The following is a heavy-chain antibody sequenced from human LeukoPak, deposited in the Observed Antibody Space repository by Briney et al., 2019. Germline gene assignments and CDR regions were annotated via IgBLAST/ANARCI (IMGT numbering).Heavy chain of an antibody. Sequence: ASVKVSCKASGYTFSRYGISWGRQAPGQRLEWIGWISAYNGNTNNAQKFQGRVTITTDTYTTTAYMELRSMRSDDTAEYYCAREQGGYSGSADYWGQGTLVTVSS. CDR2: ISAYNGNT. D-gene: IGHD5-12*01. V-gene: IGHV1-18*01. CDR1: GYTFSRYG. J-gene: IGHJ4*02. CDR3: AREQGGYSGSADY.